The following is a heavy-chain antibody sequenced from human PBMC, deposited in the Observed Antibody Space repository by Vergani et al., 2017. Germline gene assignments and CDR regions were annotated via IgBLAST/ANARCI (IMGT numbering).Heavy chain of an antibody. Sequence: EVQLVESGGGLVQPGGSLRLSCAASGFTFSSYAMSWVRQAPGKGLEWVSAISGSGGSTYYADSVKGRFTISRDNSKNTLYLQMNSLRAEDTAVYYCAKGIRGYDYYYYGMDVWGQGTTVTVSS. CDR2: ISGSGGST. J-gene: IGHJ6*02. D-gene: IGHD5-12*01. V-gene: IGHV3-23*04. CDR1: GFTFSSYA. CDR3: AKGIRGYDYYYYGMDV.